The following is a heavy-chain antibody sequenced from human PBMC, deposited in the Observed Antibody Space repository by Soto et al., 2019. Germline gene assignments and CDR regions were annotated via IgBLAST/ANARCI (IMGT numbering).Heavy chain of an antibody. D-gene: IGHD4-17*01. J-gene: IGHJ4*02. V-gene: IGHV4-30-4*01. Sequence: PSETLSLTCTFSCGSIISGDYYWSWIRQPPGKGLEWIGYIYYSGSTYYNPSLKSRVTISVDTSKNQFSLKLSSVTAADTAVYYCARVYGDYVHYFDYWGQGTLVTVSS. CDR3: ARVYGDYVHYFDY. CDR2: IYYSGST. CDR1: CGSIISGDYY.